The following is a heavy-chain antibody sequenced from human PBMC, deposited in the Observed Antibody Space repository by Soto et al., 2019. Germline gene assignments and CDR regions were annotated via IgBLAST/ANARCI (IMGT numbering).Heavy chain of an antibody. D-gene: IGHD4-17*01. CDR1: GFTFDDYA. Sequence: EVQLVESGGGLVQPGRSLRLSCAASGFTFDDYAMHWVRQAPGKGLEWVSGISWNSGSIGYADSVKGRFTISRDNAKNALYLQMDSLRAEDTALYYFAKDTGVYRDYARYAFDIWGQGTMVTVSS. CDR3: AKDTGVYRDYARYAFDI. J-gene: IGHJ3*02. CDR2: ISWNSGSI. V-gene: IGHV3-9*01.